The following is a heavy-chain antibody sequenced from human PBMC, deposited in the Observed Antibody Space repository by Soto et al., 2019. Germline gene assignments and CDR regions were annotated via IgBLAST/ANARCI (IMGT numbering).Heavy chain of an antibody. CDR3: AYSGVVAGEDWFDP. D-gene: IGHD6-19*01. CDR2: ISWDDDK. Sequence: QITLKESGPTLVKPTQTLTLACTFSGFSLSTRGVGVGWIRQPPGKALEWLALISWDDDKRYSPSLKSSLTITKDTPKNQVVLTMTNMDPVDTATYYCAYSGVVAGEDWFDPWGQGTLVTVSS. V-gene: IGHV2-5*02. J-gene: IGHJ5*02. CDR1: GFSLSTRGVG.